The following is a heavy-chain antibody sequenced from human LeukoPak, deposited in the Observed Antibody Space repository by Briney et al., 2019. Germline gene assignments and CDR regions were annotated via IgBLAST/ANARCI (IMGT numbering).Heavy chain of an antibody. J-gene: IGHJ4*02. CDR1: GFTFRSYG. CDR3: ARDSYYYDSSGYSDY. D-gene: IGHD3-22*01. CDR2: IWYDGSNK. Sequence: GGSLRLSCAASGFTFRSYGMHWVRQAPGKGLEWVAVIWYDGSNKYYADSVKGRFTISRDNSKNTLYLQMNSLRAEDTAVYYCARDSYYYDSSGYSDYWGQGTLVTVSS. V-gene: IGHV3-33*01.